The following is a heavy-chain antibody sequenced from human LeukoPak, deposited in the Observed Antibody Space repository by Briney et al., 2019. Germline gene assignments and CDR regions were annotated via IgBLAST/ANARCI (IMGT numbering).Heavy chain of an antibody. J-gene: IGHJ4*02. D-gene: IGHD3-10*01. CDR2: ISGSGGST. Sequence: GGSLRLSCAVSGFTFNNFAMSWVRQAPGKGLEWVSAISGSGGSTYYADSVKGRFTISRDNSKNTLYLQMNSLRAEDTAVYYCAKDRRAGSYDYWGQGTLVTVSS. CDR3: AKDRRAGSYDY. V-gene: IGHV3-23*01. CDR1: GFTFNNFA.